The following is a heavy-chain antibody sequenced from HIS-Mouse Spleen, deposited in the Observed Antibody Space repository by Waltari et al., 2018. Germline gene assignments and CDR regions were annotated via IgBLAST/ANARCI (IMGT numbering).Heavy chain of an antibody. CDR1: GFSLSTSGMC. V-gene: IGHV2-70*15. CDR2: IDWDDYK. D-gene: IGHD6-19*01. Sequence: QVTLRESGPALVKPTQTLTLTCTFSGFSLSTSGMCVSWIRQPPGKAREWLARIDWDDYKYYSTSLKTRLTLYNDTFKNQVVLTMTNMGPVETATYYCARIAEGYSSGWYAFDYWGQGTLVTVSS. J-gene: IGHJ4*02. CDR3: ARIAEGYSSGWYAFDY.